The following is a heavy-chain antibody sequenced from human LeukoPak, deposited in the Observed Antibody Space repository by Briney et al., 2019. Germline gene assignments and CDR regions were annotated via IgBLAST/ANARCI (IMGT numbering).Heavy chain of an antibody. CDR3: AKDRGWGSGTWKFDY. CDR1: GFTFSNYA. D-gene: IGHD3-10*01. CDR2: ISGSGGST. V-gene: IGHV3-23*01. J-gene: IGHJ4*02. Sequence: GESLRLSCAASGFTFSNYATSWVRQAPGKGLEWVSAISGSGGSTYFADSVKGRFTISRDISKNTLYLQMNSLRAEDTAVYYCAKDRGWGSGTWKFDYWGQGTLVTVSS.